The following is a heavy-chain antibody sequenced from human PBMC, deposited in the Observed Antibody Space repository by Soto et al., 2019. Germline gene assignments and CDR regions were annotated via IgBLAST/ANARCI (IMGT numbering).Heavy chain of an antibody. CDR3: ARDGHGMDV. J-gene: IGHJ6*02. V-gene: IGHV4-61*01. Sequence: PSLTCTVSGGSVSTGSYDWSWIRQPPGKGLEWIGKIFFTGSAHYNPSLRNRVTMSVDTSKDQFSLTLTSVTAADTAVYYCARDGHGMDVWGQGTTVTVSS. CDR2: IFFTGSA. CDR1: GGSVSTGSYD.